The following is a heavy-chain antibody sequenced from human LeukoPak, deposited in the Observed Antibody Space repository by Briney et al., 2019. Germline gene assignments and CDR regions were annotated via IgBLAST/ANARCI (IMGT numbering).Heavy chain of an antibody. CDR2: IYHSGST. V-gene: IGHV4-4*02. D-gene: IGHD6-13*01. CDR1: GGSISSSNW. Sequence: PSETLSLTCAVSGGSISSSNWWSWVRQPPGKGLEWIGEIYHSGSTNYNPSLKSRVTISVDTSKNQFSLKLSSVTAADTAVYYCARGRTLGSSWYRYWGQGTLVTVSS. J-gene: IGHJ4*02. CDR3: ARGRTLGSSWYRY.